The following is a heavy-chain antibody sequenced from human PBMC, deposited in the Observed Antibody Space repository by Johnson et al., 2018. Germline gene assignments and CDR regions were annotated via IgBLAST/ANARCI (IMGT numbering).Heavy chain of an antibody. CDR2: IYYSGST. CDR3: ARDRGVTMVGGTARVSYYYMGV. Sequence: VQLQESGPGLVKPSETLSLTCTVSGGSISPYYWSWIRQPPGKRLEWMGYIYYSGSTNYNPSLKGRVTMSVDPSENQFSLRLSSVTAEDTAVYYWARDRGVTMVGGTARVSYYYMGVWGKGTTVTVSS. J-gene: IGHJ6*03. D-gene: IGHD3-10*01. CDR1: GGSISPYY. V-gene: IGHV4-59*01.